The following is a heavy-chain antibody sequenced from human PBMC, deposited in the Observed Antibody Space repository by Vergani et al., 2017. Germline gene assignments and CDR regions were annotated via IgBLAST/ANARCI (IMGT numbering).Heavy chain of an antibody. V-gene: IGHV3-33*08. CDR2: ISSDGSNK. J-gene: IGHJ4*02. D-gene: IGHD2-8*01. CDR1: GLMFNNYG. Sequence: QVQLVESGGGVVQPGRSLRLSCETSGLMFNNYGMHWVRQAPGKGLEWVAVISSDGSNKHYADSVKGRFTISRDNSQNTLYLQMDSLTAEDTAVYYCARQSRDVFCTNGVCPLGYWGQGALVTVSS. CDR3: ARQSRDVFCTNGVCPLGY.